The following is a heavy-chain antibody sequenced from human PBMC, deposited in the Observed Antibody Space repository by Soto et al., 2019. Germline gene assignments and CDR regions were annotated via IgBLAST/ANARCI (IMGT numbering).Heavy chain of an antibody. CDR3: ARGYDIRGDFDI. CDR2: IYYSGST. J-gene: IGHJ3*02. Sequence: QVQLQESGPGLVKPSETLSLTCTVSGGSVSSGSYYWSWIRQPPGKGLEWIGYIYYSGSTNYNPSLKSRVTISVDTSKNQFSLKLSSVTAADTAVYYCARGYDIRGDFDIWGQGTMVTVSS. V-gene: IGHV4-61*01. CDR1: GGSVSSGSYY. D-gene: IGHD3-22*01.